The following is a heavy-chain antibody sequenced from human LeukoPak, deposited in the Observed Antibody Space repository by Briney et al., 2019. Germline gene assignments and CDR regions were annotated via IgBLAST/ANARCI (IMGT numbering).Heavy chain of an antibody. V-gene: IGHV3-23*01. J-gene: IGHJ4*02. D-gene: IGHD2-2*02. CDR1: GFTFSSYA. CDR3: AKDPCSSTSCYTGRDY. CDR2: ISGSGGST. Sequence: GGSLRLSCAASGFTFSSYAMSWVRQAPGKGLEWVSAISGSGGSTYYADSVKGGFTISRDNSPNTLYLEMRSLRGEDTAVYYCAKDPCSSTSCYTGRDYWGQGTLVTVSS.